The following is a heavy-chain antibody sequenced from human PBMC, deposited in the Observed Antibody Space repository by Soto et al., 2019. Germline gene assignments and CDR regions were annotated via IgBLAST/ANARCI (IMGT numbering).Heavy chain of an antibody. CDR2: IYPGDSDI. J-gene: IGHJ4*02. CDR1: GYSFTTYW. Sequence: GQSLKLSCKGSGYSFTTYWIGWVRQMPGKGLEWMGGIYPGDSDIRFSPSFQGQVTISADMSLSTAYQQWSSLRVSDTAMYYCARQAYHYDTNSFGYWGQGTLVTVSS. CDR3: ARQAYHYDTNSFGY. D-gene: IGHD3-22*01. V-gene: IGHV5-51*01.